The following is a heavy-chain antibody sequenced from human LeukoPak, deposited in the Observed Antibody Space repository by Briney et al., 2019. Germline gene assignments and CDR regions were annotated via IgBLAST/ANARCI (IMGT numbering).Heavy chain of an antibody. Sequence: GASVKVSCKASGYTFTGYYMHWVRQAPGQGLEWMGWINPNSGGTNYAQKFQGRVTMTRDTSISTAYMELSRLRSDDTAVYYCARRLGWSDKDHDAFDIWGQGTMVTVSS. J-gene: IGHJ3*02. V-gene: IGHV1-2*02. D-gene: IGHD3-3*01. CDR3: ARRLGWSDKDHDAFDI. CDR2: INPNSGGT. CDR1: GYTFTGYY.